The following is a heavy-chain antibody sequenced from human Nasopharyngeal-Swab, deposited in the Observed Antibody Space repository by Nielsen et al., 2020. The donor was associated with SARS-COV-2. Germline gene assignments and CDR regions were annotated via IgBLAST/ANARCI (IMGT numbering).Heavy chain of an antibody. J-gene: IGHJ6*02. CDR3: AADWFRLRFLEWLPGGYGMDV. D-gene: IGHD3-3*01. CDR1: GFTFTSSA. V-gene: IGHV1-58*01. CDR2: IVVGSGNT. Sequence: SVKVSCKASGFTFTSSAVQWVRQARGQRLEWIGWIVVGSGNTNYAQRFQERVTITRDMATSTAYMELSSLRSEDTAVYYWAADWFRLRFLEWLPGGYGMDVWGQGTTVTVSS.